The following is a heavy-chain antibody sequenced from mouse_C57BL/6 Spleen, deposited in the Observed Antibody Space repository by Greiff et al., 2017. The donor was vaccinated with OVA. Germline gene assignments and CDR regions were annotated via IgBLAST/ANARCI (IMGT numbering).Heavy chain of an antibody. CDR3: ARGGYYVRDAMDY. CDR2: IYPGSGST. D-gene: IGHD2-3*01. Sequence: QVQLQQPGAELVKPGASVKMSCKASGYTFTSYWITWVKQRPGHGLEWIGDIYPGSGSTNYNEKFKSKATLTVDTSSSTAYMQLSSLTSEDSAVYYCARGGYYVRDAMDYWGQGTSVTVSS. CDR1: GYTFTSYW. V-gene: IGHV1-55*01. J-gene: IGHJ4*01.